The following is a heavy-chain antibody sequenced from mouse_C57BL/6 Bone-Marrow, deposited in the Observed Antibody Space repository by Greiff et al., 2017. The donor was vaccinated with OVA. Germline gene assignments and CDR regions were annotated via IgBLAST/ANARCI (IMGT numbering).Heavy chain of an antibody. Sequence: VKLQQSGAELARPGASVKLSCKASGYTFTSYGISWVKQRTGQGLEWIGEIYPRSGNTYYNEKFKGKATLTADKSSSTAYMELRSLTSEDSAVYSCARSGHWYFDVWGTGTTVTVSS. CDR1: GYTFTSYG. J-gene: IGHJ1*03. CDR3: ARSGHWYFDV. D-gene: IGHD3-1*01. CDR2: IYPRSGNT. V-gene: IGHV1-81*01.